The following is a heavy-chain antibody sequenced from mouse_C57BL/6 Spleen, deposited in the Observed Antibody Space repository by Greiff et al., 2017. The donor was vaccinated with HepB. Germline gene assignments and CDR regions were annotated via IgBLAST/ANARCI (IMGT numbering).Heavy chain of an antibody. CDR2: IYPRSGNT. D-gene: IGHD2-3*01. V-gene: IGHV1-81*01. CDR1: GYTFTSYG. Sequence: VQLQQSGAELARPGASVKLSCKASGYTFTSYGISWVKQRTGQGLEWIGEIYPRSGNTYYNEKFKGKATLTADKSSSTAYMELRSLTSEDSAVYCCARYGDGYYEGGRAIDYWSQGTSVTVSS. J-gene: IGHJ4*01. CDR3: ARYGDGYYEGGRAIDY.